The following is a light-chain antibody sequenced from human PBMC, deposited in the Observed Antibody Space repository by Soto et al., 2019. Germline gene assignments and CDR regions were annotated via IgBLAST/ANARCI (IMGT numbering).Light chain of an antibody. V-gene: IGKV3-15*01. CDR3: QQYSNWPVT. J-gene: IGKJ4*01. Sequence: EILMTQSPATLSVSPGETVTFSCRASRSVSNRLAWYQHKPGQAPRLLISGASNGATGIPPKFSGSGSGTEFTLTVDSLQSDDIAVYYCQQYSNWPVTFGGGTKVEIK. CDR1: RSVSNR. CDR2: GAS.